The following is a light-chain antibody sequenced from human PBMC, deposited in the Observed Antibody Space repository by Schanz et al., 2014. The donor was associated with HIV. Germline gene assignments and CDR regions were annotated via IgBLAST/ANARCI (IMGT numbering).Light chain of an antibody. Sequence: QLVLTQSPSASASLGASVKLTCTLDNGHSSYAIAWHQQQPEKGPRYLMNLNSDGSHNKGDGIPDRFSGSSSGAERYLTISSLQSEDEADYYCQTWGTGIRVFGGGTKLTVL. J-gene: IGLJ3*02. CDR2: LNSDGSH. V-gene: IGLV4-69*01. CDR1: NGHSSYA. CDR3: QTWGTGIRV.